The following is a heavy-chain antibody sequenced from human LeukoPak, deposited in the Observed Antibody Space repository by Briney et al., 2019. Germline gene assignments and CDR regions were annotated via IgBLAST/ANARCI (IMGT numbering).Heavy chain of an antibody. J-gene: IGHJ5*02. Sequence: PSETLSLTCTVSGGSFNSSFWSWIPQPPGKGLEWIGYIYTSGNTYYSPSLKSRVTISLDTSKNQFSLKLISVTAADTAVYYCARRGTWFDPWGQGTLVTVSS. CDR1: GGSFNSSF. CDR3: ARRGTWFDP. V-gene: IGHV4-4*09. CDR2: IYTSGNT. D-gene: IGHD3-10*01.